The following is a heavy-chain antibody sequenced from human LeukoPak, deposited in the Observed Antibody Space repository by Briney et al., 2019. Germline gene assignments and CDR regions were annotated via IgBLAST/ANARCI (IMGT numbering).Heavy chain of an antibody. CDR1: GGSFSGYY. D-gene: IGHD2-8*01. J-gene: IGHJ3*02. Sequence: PSETLSLTCAVYGGSFSGYYWSWIRQPPGKGLEWIGEINHSGSTNYNPSLKSRVTISVDTSKNQFSLKLSSVTAADTAVYYCARGPIVLMVYGGGAFDIWGQGTMVTVSS. CDR2: INHSGST. CDR3: ARGPIVLMVYGGGAFDI. V-gene: IGHV4-34*01.